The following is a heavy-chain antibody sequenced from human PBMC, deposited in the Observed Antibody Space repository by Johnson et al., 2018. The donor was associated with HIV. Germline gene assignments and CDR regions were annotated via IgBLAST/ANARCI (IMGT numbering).Heavy chain of an antibody. CDR1: GFSFSSYW. Sequence: VQLVESGGGLAQPGGSLRLSCAASGFSFSSYWMTWVRQAPGKGLEWVANINQDGRDRYYVASVQGRFTISRDNAQNSLYLQMNSLRAEDTAVYYCARTQRVTMIVVSLGAFDIWGQGTMVTVSS. J-gene: IGHJ3*02. V-gene: IGHV3-7*04. D-gene: IGHD3-22*01. CDR2: INQDGRDR. CDR3: ARTQRVTMIVVSLGAFDI.